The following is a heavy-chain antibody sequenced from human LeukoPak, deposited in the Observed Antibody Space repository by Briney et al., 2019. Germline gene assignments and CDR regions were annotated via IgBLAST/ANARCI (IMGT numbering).Heavy chain of an antibody. D-gene: IGHD3-10*01. CDR1: GSRFTNYW. J-gene: IGHJ3*02. V-gene: IGHV5-51*01. Sequence: GASLKISFKGSGSRFTNYWIAWVRPMPGQGLEWMAIIYPGDSDARNSPSFQGQVTISVDKSISTTYLRWSSLKASDTAMYYCARRGWGFGEPKRDHDTFDIWGQGTMVTVSS. CDR2: IYPGDSDA. CDR3: ARRGWGFGEPKRDHDTFDI.